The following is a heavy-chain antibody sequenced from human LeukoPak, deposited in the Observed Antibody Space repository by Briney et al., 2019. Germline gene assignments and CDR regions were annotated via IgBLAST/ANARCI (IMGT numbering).Heavy chain of an antibody. Sequence: GRSLSLSCAAAGFTLGSYGMHWVRQAPGKGLEWVAVIWYDGSNKYYADFVKGRFTISRDNSKNTLYLQMNSLRAEDTAVYYCARDIVVPAAIPPSYSGMDVWGQGTTVTVSS. D-gene: IGHD2-2*01. CDR2: IWYDGSNK. J-gene: IGHJ6*02. V-gene: IGHV3-33*01. CDR3: ARDIVVPAAIPPSYSGMDV. CDR1: GFTLGSYG.